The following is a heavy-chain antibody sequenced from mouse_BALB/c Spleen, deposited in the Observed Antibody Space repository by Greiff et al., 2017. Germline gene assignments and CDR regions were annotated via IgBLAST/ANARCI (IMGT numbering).Heavy chain of an antibody. J-gene: IGHJ2*01. CDR1: GYTFTSYW. V-gene: IGHV1-7*01. D-gene: IGHD2-4*01. Sequence: VKLVESGAELAKPGASVKMSCKASGYTFTSYWMHWVKQRPGQGLEWIGYINPSTGYTEYNQKFKDKATLTADKSSSTAYMQLSSLTSEDSAVYYCARGDYDNDYWGQGTTLTVSS. CDR2: INPSTGYT. CDR3: ARGDYDNDY.